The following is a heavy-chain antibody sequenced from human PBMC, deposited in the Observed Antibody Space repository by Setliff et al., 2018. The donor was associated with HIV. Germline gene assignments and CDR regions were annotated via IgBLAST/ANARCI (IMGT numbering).Heavy chain of an antibody. CDR2: VDPEDGET. V-gene: IGHV1-69-2*01. CDR1: GYSFTNHY. D-gene: IGHD6-19*01. CDR3: ARNPEMAALNYFYYYMDV. Sequence: GASVKVSCKPSGYSFTNHYMHWVRQAPGQGLGWMGLVDPEDGETIYAEKFQGRVTITADTSTDTAYMELSSLRSEDTAVYYCARNPEMAALNYFYYYMDVWGKGTTVTVSS. J-gene: IGHJ6*03.